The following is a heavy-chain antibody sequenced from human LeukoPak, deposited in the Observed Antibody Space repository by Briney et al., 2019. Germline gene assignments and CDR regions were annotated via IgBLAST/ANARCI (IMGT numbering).Heavy chain of an antibody. J-gene: IGHJ4*02. V-gene: IGHV3-7*01. CDR1: GFTFSSSW. Sequence: AGGSLRLSCAASGFTFSSSWMSWVRQAPGKGLEWVANIKQDGSEKYYVDSVKGRFTISRDNAKNSLYLQMNSLRAEDTAVYYCARGPYSSSWYLPRLDYWGQGTLVTVPS. D-gene: IGHD6-13*01. CDR2: IKQDGSEK. CDR3: ARGPYSSSWYLPRLDY.